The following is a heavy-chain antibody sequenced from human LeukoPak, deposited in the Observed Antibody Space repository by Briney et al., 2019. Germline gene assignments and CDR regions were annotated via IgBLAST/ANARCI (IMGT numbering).Heavy chain of an antibody. CDR3: ARIPWSQTEHFQY. J-gene: IGHJ1*01. Sequence: GGSLRLSCAASRFTVSSNSMSWVRQAPGKGLEWVSYISSGSNTIYYADSVKGRFTISRDNAKNSLYLQMNSLRDEDTAVYYCARIPWSQTEHFQYWGQGTLVTVFS. V-gene: IGHV3-48*02. D-gene: IGHD3-3*01. CDR2: ISSGSNTI. CDR1: RFTVSSNS.